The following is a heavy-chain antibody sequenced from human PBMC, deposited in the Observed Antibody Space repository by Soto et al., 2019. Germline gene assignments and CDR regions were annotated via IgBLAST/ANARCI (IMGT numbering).Heavy chain of an antibody. CDR3: AREIVTAGGNNYFDP. CDR1: GGTVASSHW. Sequence: SETLSLTCGVSGGTVASSHWWSWVRQSPGGGLEWIGNVYHTGDANLNPSLQSRVTISVDKSNNQFSLRLNSLTAADTAVYFCAREIVTAGGNNYFDPWGPGTLVTVSS. D-gene: IGHD2-21*02. V-gene: IGHV4-4*02. CDR2: VYHTGDA. J-gene: IGHJ5*02.